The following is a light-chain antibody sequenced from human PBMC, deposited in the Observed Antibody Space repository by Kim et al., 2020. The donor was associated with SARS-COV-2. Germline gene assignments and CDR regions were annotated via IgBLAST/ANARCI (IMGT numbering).Light chain of an antibody. V-gene: IGLV2-14*03. CDR3: SSYSSGDTWV. J-gene: IGLJ3*02. Sequence: GQSITISCTGSSSDIGGYNYVSWFQQHPGKAPKLMIYDVTKWPSGISNRFSGSKSGNTASLTISGLQAEDEDDYYCSSYSSGDTWVFGGGTQLTVL. CDR1: SSDIGGYNY. CDR2: DVT.